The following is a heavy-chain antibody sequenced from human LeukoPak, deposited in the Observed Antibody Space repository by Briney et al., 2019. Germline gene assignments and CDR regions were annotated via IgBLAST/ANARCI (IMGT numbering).Heavy chain of an antibody. CDR1: GFTFSSYA. D-gene: IGHD6-13*01. CDR3: ARGGSSWSLDY. CDR2: IYSGGST. V-gene: IGHV3-53*01. Sequence: GGSLRLSCAASGFTFSSYAMSWVRQAPGKGLEWVSVIYSGGSTDYADSVKGRFTISRDNSKNTLYLQMNSLRAEDTAVYYCARGGSSWSLDYWGQGTLVTVSS. J-gene: IGHJ4*02.